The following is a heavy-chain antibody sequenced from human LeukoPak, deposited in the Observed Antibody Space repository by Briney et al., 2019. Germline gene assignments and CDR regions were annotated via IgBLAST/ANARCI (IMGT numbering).Heavy chain of an antibody. D-gene: IGHD2-8*01. J-gene: IGHJ6*02. CDR2: ISGSGGST. CDR3: AKAVFGYCTNGVCLYGMDV. Sequence: GSLRLSCAASGFTFSSYAMSWVRQAPGKGLEWVSAISGSGGSTYYADSVKGRFTISRDNSKNTLYLQMNSLRAEDTAVYYCAKAVFGYCTNGVCLYGMDVWGQGTTVTVSS. V-gene: IGHV3-23*01. CDR1: GFTFSSYA.